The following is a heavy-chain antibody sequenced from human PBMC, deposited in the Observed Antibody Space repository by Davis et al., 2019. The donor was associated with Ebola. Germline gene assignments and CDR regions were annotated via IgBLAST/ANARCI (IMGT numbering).Heavy chain of an antibody. J-gene: IGHJ4*02. CDR2: ISAYNGNT. Sequence: AASVKVSCKASGYTFTSYGISWVRQAPGQGLEWMGWISAYNGNTNYAQKFQGRVTMTTDTSTSTAYMELSSLRSEDTAVYYCARGGPAIVVVPAAILPDYWGQGTLVTVSS. V-gene: IGHV1-18*01. D-gene: IGHD2-2*02. CDR1: GYTFTSYG. CDR3: ARGGPAIVVVPAAILPDY.